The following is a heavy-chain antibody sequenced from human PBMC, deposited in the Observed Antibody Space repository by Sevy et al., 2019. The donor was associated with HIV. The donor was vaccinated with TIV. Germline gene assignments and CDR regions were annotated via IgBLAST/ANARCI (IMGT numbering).Heavy chain of an antibody. CDR1: GFTFSSYA. D-gene: IGHD1-1*01. CDR2: ISGSGGST. V-gene: IGHV3-23*01. CDR3: AKEIPTSKTKHDAFDI. J-gene: IGHJ3*02. Sequence: GGSLRLSCAASGFTFSSYAMSWVRQAPGKGLEWVSAISGSGGSTYYADSVKGRFTISRDNSKNTLYLQMNSLKAEDTAVYYCAKEIPTSKTKHDAFDIWGQGTMVTVSS.